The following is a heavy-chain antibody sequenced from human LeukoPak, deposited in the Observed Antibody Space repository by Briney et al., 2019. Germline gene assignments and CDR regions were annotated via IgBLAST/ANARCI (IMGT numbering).Heavy chain of an antibody. Sequence: ASVKVSCKASGYTFTSYGISWVRQAPGQGLEWMGWISAYNGNTNYAQKLQGRVTMTTDTSTSTAYMGLRSLRSDDTAVYYCATGQDSSSLGDYWGQGALVTVSS. CDR1: GYTFTSYG. CDR3: ATGQDSSSLGDY. V-gene: IGHV1-18*01. J-gene: IGHJ4*02. D-gene: IGHD6-6*01. CDR2: ISAYNGNT.